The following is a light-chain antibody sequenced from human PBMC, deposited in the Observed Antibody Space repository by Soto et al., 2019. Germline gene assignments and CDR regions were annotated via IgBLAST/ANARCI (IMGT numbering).Light chain of an antibody. CDR2: GTS. Sequence: DFQKTEYPSSVSASVGDRDTITCRASQGISSWLAWYQQRPGKAPKLLIYGTSTLQSGVPSRFSGSGSGTEFTLTISSLQPEDFATYFCQQANSFPYTFGQGTKLEIK. CDR1: QGISSW. J-gene: IGKJ2*01. CDR3: QQANSFPYT. V-gene: IGKV1-12*01.